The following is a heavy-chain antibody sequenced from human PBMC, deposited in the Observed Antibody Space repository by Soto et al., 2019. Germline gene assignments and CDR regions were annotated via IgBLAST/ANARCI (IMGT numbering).Heavy chain of an antibody. CDR2: ISYSGST. CDR3: ERGQYYFGY. Sequence: QVQLQDSGPGLVKPSETLSLTCTVSGGSISINYWSWIRQPPGKGLEWIGHISYSGSTNYNSSLKSRVTISLDTSNNQFSLKLSSVTAADTAVYYCERGQYYFGYWCQGTLVTVSS. CDR1: GGSISINY. J-gene: IGHJ4*02. V-gene: IGHV4-59*01.